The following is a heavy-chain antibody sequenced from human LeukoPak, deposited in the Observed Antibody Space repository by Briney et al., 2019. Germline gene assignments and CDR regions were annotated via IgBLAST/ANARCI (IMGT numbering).Heavy chain of an antibody. CDR3: AREGGGRAAGTGLDY. J-gene: IGHJ4*02. D-gene: IGHD6-13*01. Sequence: PEPMSLTCPLSGRSISSSTWWSWVRQPPGKGLEWMWEIYHRGSTNYNPSLKSRVTISVDKSKNQFSLKLSSVTAADTAVSYCAREGGGRAAGTGLDYWGQGTLVTVSS. CDR2: IYHRGST. CDR1: GRSISSSTW. V-gene: IGHV4-4*03.